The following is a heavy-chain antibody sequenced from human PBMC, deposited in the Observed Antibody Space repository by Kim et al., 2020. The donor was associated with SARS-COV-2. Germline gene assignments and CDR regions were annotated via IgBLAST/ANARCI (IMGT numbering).Heavy chain of an antibody. V-gene: IGHV4-39*01. CDR1: GGSISSSSYY. Sequence: SETLSLTCTVSGGSISSSSYYWGWIRQPPGKGLEWIGSIYYSGSTYYNPSLKSRVTISVDTSKNQFSLKLSSVTAADTAVYYCASTRRAYDSSGYYYWGQGTLVTVSS. CDR3: ASTRRAYDSSGYYY. CDR2: IYYSGST. J-gene: IGHJ4*02. D-gene: IGHD3-22*01.